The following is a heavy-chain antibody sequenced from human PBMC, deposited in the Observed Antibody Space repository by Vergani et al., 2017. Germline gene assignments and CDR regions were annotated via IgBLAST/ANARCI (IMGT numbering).Heavy chain of an antibody. Sequence: QVQLVQSGAEVKKPGSSVKVSCKASGGTFSSYTISWVRQAPGQGLEWMGRIIPILGIANYAQKFQGRVTITADKSTSTAYMELSSLRSEDTAVYYCAGDVRDGDNYRSDYWGQGTLVTVSS. CDR2: IIPILGIA. CDR3: AGDVRDGDNYRSDY. D-gene: IGHD5-24*01. V-gene: IGHV1-69*08. J-gene: IGHJ4*02. CDR1: GGTFSSYT.